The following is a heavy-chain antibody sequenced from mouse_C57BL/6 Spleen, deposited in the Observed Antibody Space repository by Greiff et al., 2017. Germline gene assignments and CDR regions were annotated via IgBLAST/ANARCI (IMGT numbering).Heavy chain of an antibody. Sequence: QVQLQQSGPELVKPGASVKISCKASGYAFSSSWMNWVKQRPGTGLEWIGRIYPGDGDTNYNGKFKGKATLTADKSSSTAYMQLSSLTSEDSAVYFCAEGNPFDYWGQGTTLTVSS. CDR2: IYPGDGDT. CDR3: AEGNPFDY. D-gene: IGHD2-1*01. CDR1: GYAFSSSW. J-gene: IGHJ2*01. V-gene: IGHV1-82*01.